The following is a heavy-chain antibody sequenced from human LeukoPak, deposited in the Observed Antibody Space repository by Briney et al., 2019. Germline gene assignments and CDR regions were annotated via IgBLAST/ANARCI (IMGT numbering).Heavy chain of an antibody. V-gene: IGHV4-4*02. Sequence: PSETLSLTCAVSGGSISSSNWWSWIRQPPGKGLEWIGEIYHSGSTNYNPSLKSRVTILVDTSKNQFSLKLSSVTAADTAVYYCARDRRDAFDIWGQGTMVTVSS. CDR1: GGSISSSNW. CDR2: IYHSGST. J-gene: IGHJ3*02. CDR3: ARDRRDAFDI.